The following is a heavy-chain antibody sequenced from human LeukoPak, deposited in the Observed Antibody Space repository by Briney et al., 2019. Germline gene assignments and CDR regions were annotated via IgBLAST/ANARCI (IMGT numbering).Heavy chain of an antibody. CDR2: IYHSGST. J-gene: IGHJ4*02. D-gene: IGHD4-11*01. CDR3: ARVTDYSKPLDY. Sequence: PSETLSLTCTVSGYSISSGYYWGWIRQPPGKGLEWIGSIYHSGSTYYNPSLKSRVTISVDTSKNQFSLKLSSVTAADTAVYYCARVTDYSKPLDYWGQGTLVTVSS. V-gene: IGHV4-38-2*02. CDR1: GYSISSGYY.